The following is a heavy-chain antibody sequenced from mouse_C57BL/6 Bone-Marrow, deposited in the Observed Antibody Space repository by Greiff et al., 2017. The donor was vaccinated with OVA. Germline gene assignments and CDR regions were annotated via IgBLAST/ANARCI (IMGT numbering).Heavy chain of an antibody. Sequence: QVQLQQSGAELVKPGASVKLSCKASGYTFTSYWMHWVKQRPGRGLEWIGRIDPNSGGTKYNEKFKSKATLTVDKPSSTAYMQLSSLTSEDSAVYYCARGGLIYYYGSSYPAWFAYWGQGTLVTVSA. V-gene: IGHV1-72*01. CDR3: ARGGLIYYYGSSYPAWFAY. CDR2: IDPNSGGT. J-gene: IGHJ3*01. D-gene: IGHD1-1*01. CDR1: GYTFTSYW.